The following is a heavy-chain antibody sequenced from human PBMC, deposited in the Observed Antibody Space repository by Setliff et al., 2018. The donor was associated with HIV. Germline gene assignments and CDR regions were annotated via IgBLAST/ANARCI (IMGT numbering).Heavy chain of an antibody. CDR2: IIPIFGTA. V-gene: IGHV1-69*13. CDR3: ARDGAYVWGTYRYQGFDH. CDR1: GGTFSSYA. Sequence: ASVKVSCKASGGTFSSYAISWVRQAPGQGLEWMGGIIPIFGTANYAQKFQGRVTITADESATTVYMELSRLRSEDTAVYYCARDGAYVWGTYRYQGFDHWGQGTLVTVSS. D-gene: IGHD3-16*02. J-gene: IGHJ4*02.